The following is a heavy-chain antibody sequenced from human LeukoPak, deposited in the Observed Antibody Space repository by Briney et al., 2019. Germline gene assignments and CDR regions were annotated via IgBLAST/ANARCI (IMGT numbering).Heavy chain of an antibody. Sequence: PGGSLRLSCPASGFTFRSYAMSWVRQAPGKRLEWVSAISSSSTNTYHADSVKGRFTISRDNSKNTLYLQMNSLKAEDTAVYYCAKPSSGYGSFDSWGQGTLVTVSS. V-gene: IGHV3-23*01. CDR1: GFTFRSYA. CDR3: AKPSSGYGSFDS. J-gene: IGHJ4*02. D-gene: IGHD6-19*01. CDR2: ISSSSTNT.